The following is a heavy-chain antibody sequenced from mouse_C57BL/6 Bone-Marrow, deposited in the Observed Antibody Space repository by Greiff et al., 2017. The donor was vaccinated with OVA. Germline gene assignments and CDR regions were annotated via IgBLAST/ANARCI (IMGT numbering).Heavy chain of an antibody. J-gene: IGHJ4*01. CDR3: ARDGSTYAMDY. V-gene: IGHV3-1*01. CDR1: GYSITSGYD. D-gene: IGHD5-1*01. Sequence: EVQVVESGPGMVKPSQSLSLTCTVTGYSITSGYDWHWIRHFPGNKLEWMGYISYSGSTNYNPSLKSRISITHDTSKNHFFLKLNSVTTEDTATYYCARDGSTYAMDYWGQGTSVTVSS. CDR2: ISYSGST.